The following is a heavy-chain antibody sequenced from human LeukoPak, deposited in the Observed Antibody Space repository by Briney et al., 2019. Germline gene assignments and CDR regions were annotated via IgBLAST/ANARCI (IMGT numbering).Heavy chain of an antibody. CDR3: ARDLIGGSAYDY. V-gene: IGHV3-48*01. CDR2: VTSSSRTI. Sequence: PGGSLRLSCAASGFTFSSYSMNWVRQAPGKGPEWIAYVTSSSRTIYYADSVKGRFTISRDNAKSSLYLQLDSLRAEDTAVYYCARDLIGGSAYDYWGQGALVTVSS. CDR1: GFTFSSYS. J-gene: IGHJ4*02. D-gene: IGHD2-15*01.